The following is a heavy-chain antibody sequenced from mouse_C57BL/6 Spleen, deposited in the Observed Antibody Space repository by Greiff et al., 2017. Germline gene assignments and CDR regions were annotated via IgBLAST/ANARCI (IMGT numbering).Heavy chain of an antibody. V-gene: IGHV1-64*01. CDR2: IHPNSGST. D-gene: IGHD1-1*01. Sequence: QVQLQQPGAELVKPGASVKLSCKASGYTFTSYWMHWVKQRPGQGLEWIGMIHPNSGSTNYNEKFKSKATLTVDKSSSTAYMQLSRLTSEDSAVYYCAGLTTVVAKDAMDYWGQGTSVTVSS. J-gene: IGHJ4*01. CDR1: GYTFTSYW. CDR3: AGLTTVVAKDAMDY.